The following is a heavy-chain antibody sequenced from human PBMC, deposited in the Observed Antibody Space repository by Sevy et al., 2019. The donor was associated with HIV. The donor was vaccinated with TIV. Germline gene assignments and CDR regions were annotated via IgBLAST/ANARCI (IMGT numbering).Heavy chain of an antibody. Sequence: GGSLRLSCTTSGFTFGDYAMNWVRQAPGKGLEWVAFLKSKADGGTVDHAASVKGRVTTSRDDSKSIAYLQMNDLTTEDTGVDYCTRWKGLQSIFDYWGQGALVTVSS. CDR3: TRWKGLQSIFDY. CDR1: GFTFGDYA. CDR2: LKSKADGGTV. D-gene: IGHD1-1*01. J-gene: IGHJ4*02. V-gene: IGHV3-49*04.